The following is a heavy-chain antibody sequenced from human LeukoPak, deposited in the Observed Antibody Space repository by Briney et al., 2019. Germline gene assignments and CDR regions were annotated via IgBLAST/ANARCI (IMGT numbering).Heavy chain of an antibody. V-gene: IGHV1-8*01. CDR3: ARPRLGGQNGRFDY. D-gene: IGHD2-15*01. J-gene: IGHJ4*02. CDR1: GYTFTSYD. CDR2: MNPNSGNT. Sequence: GASVKVSCKASGYTFTSYDINWVRQATGQGLEWMGWMNPNSGNTGYAQKFQGRVTMTRNTSISTAYMELSGLRSEDAAVYYCARPRLGGQNGRFDYWGQGTLVTVSS.